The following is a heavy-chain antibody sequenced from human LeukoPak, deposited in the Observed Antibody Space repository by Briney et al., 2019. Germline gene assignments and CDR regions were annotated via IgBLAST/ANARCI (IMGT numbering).Heavy chain of an antibody. CDR1: GGSFSGYY. CDR2: IYYSGST. Sequence: SETLSLTCAVYGGSFSGYYWSWIRQPPGKGLEWIGYIYYSGSTYYDPSLKSRVTISVDTSKNQFSLKLSSVTAADTAVYYCARVFAFGESAFDIWGQGTMVTVSS. D-gene: IGHD3-10*01. CDR3: ARVFAFGESAFDI. V-gene: IGHV4-30-4*08. J-gene: IGHJ3*02.